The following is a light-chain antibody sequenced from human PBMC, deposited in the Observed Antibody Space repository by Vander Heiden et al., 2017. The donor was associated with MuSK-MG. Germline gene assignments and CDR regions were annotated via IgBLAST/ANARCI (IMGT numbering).Light chain of an antibody. CDR2: AAS. CDR1: QDTGKW. J-gene: IGKJ5*01. Sequence: DIQMTQSPPSVSASVGDRVTITCRASQDTGKWLAWYQQKPGRAPNLLIYAASNLETGAPPRFSDAGSGTHFTLTINGLQPEDFAIYYCQQAKSFPITFGQGTRLETK. V-gene: IGKV1-12*01. CDR3: QQAKSFPIT.